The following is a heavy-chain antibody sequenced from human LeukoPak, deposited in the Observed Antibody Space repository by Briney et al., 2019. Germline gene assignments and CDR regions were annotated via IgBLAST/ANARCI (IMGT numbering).Heavy chain of an antibody. J-gene: IGHJ4*02. D-gene: IGHD3-3*02. V-gene: IGHV3-7*01. CDR2: IKQDGSEK. CDR3: ARRPLALKQFDY. Sequence: GGSLRLSCAASGFTLSNYWMSGVRQAPGKGLEWVANIKQDGSEKYYVDSVKGRFTISRDNAKNSLYLQMNSLRAEDTAVYYCARRPLALKQFDYWGQGTLVTVSS. CDR1: GFTLSNYW.